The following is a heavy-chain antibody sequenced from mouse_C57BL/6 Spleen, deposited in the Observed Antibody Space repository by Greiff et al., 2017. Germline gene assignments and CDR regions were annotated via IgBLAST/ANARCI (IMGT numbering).Heavy chain of an antibody. J-gene: IGHJ2*01. D-gene: IGHD4-1*01. CDR2: ISDGGSYT. Sequence: EVHLVESGGGLVKPGGSLKLSCAASGFTFSSYAMSWVRQTPEKRLEWVATISDGGSYTYYPDNVKGRFTISRDNAKNNLYLQRSHLKSEDTAMYYCARENWSYYFDYWGQGTTLTVSS. V-gene: IGHV5-4*01. CDR1: GFTFSSYA. CDR3: ARENWSYYFDY.